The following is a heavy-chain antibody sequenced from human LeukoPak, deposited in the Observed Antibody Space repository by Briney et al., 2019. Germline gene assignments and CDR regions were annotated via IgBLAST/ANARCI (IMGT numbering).Heavy chain of an antibody. CDR3: AKIGVPFDS. Sequence: GGSLRLSCAASGFTFSMYSMSWVRQAPGKGLEWVSAISASGGSTYYADSVKGRFTISRDNPKNTLYLQMNSLRAEDTAVYYCAKIGVPFDSWGQGTLVTVSS. J-gene: IGHJ4*02. CDR1: GFTFSMYS. CDR2: ISASGGST. D-gene: IGHD2-8*01. V-gene: IGHV3-23*01.